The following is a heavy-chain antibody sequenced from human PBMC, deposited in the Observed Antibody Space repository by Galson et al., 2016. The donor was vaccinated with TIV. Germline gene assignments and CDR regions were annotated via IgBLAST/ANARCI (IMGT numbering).Heavy chain of an antibody. Sequence: SETLSLTCTVSGDSISGSRNYWGWIRQPPGKGLEWIGIIYHSGSSYYNPSLRGRVTISVDTSKNQFSLKMPSVTAADTAVYFCARRRNNPVSYYYAMDVWGQGITVTVSS. D-gene: IGHD1/OR15-1a*01. V-gene: IGHV4-39*01. CDR3: ARRRNNPVSYYYAMDV. CDR1: GDSISGSRNY. CDR2: IYHSGSS. J-gene: IGHJ6*02.